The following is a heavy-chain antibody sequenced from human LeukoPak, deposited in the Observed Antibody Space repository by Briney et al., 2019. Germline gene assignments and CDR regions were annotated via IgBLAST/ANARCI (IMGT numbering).Heavy chain of an antibody. D-gene: IGHD1-26*01. CDR1: GGSFSGYY. V-gene: IGHV4-34*01. CDR3: ARVDSGSHAFDI. J-gene: IGHJ3*02. Sequence: SETLSLACAVYGGSFSGYYWSWIRQPPGKGLEWIGEINHSGSTNYNPSLKSRVTISVDTSKNQFSLKLSSVTAADTAVYYCARVDSGSHAFDIWGQGTMVTVSS. CDR2: INHSGST.